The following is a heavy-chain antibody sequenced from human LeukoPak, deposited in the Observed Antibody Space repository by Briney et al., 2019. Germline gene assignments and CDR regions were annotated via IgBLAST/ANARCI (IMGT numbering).Heavy chain of an antibody. V-gene: IGHV4-59*11. CDR3: ASSRDCYPPDY. Sequence: PSETLSLTCTVSGGSISYHYWSWIRQPPGKGLEWIGYIYYSGSTNYNPSLKSRVTISVDTSKNQFSLKLSSVTAADTAVYYCASSRDCYPPDYWGQGTLVTVSS. J-gene: IGHJ4*02. D-gene: IGHD5-24*01. CDR1: GGSISYHY. CDR2: IYYSGST.